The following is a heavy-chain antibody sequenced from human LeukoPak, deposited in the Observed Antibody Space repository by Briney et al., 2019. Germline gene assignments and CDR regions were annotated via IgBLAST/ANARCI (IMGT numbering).Heavy chain of an antibody. CDR2: ISGGADAT. V-gene: IGHV3-23*01. D-gene: IGHD2-21*01. Sequence: PGGSLRLACAASGFTFSRFAMCWVRQAPGKGLEWVSAISGGADATYYADSVRGRFSVSRDNSKNTLDLQMDSLRAEDTAVYYCAKMIGLELTTYGMDVWGQGTTVTVSS. CDR3: AKMIGLELTTYGMDV. J-gene: IGHJ6*02. CDR1: GFTFSRFA.